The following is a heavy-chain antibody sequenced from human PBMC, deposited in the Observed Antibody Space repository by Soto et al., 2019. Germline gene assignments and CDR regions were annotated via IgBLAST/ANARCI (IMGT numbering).Heavy chain of an antibody. D-gene: IGHD6-19*01. Sequence: SQTLSLTCAISGDSVSSNTAAWNWIRSSPSRGLEWLGRTYYRSNWRHDYAVSVKSRITVNPDTSKNHFSLQLNSVTPDDPAVYYCARGVAGSGFGLWGQGTLGVVSS. J-gene: IGHJ4*02. CDR3: ARGVAGSGFGL. CDR1: GDSVSSNTAA. CDR2: TYYRSNWRH. V-gene: IGHV6-1*01.